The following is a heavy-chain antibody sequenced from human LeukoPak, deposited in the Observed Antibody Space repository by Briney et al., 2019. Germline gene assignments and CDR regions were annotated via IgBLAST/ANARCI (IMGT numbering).Heavy chain of an antibody. CDR3: ARDGKYSSSWGDFDY. CDR2: INPSGGST. J-gene: IGHJ4*02. CDR1: GYTFTSYY. V-gene: IGHV1-46*01. D-gene: IGHD6-13*01. Sequence: GASVKVSCKASGYTFTSYYMHWVRQAPGQGLEWMGIINPSGGSTSYAQKFQGRVTMTRDTSTNTVYMELNSLISEDTAVYFCARDGKYSSSWGDFDYWGQGTLVTVS.